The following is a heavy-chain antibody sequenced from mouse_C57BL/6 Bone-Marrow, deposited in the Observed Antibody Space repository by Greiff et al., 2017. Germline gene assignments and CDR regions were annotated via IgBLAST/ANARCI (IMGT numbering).Heavy chain of an antibody. CDR3: VTLGSSYAMDY. CDR1: GFSFNTYA. J-gene: IGHJ4*01. CDR2: IRSKSNNYAT. D-gene: IGHD4-1*01. V-gene: IGHV10-1*01. Sequence: VQLKESGGGLVQPKGSLKLSCAASGFSFNTYAMNWVRQAPGKGLEWVARIRSKSNNYATYYADSVKDRFTISRDDSESMLYLQMNNLKTEDTAMYYCVTLGSSYAMDYWGQGTSVTVSS.